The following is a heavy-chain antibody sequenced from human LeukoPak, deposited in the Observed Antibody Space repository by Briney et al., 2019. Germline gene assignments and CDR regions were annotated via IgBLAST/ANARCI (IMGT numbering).Heavy chain of an antibody. CDR2: IYYSGST. Sequence: SETLSLTCTVSGGSISSYYWSWIRQPPGKGLEWIGYIYYSGSTNYNPSLKSRVTISVDTSKNQFSLKLSSVTAADTAVYYCARATWDTAMVLGYWGQGTLVTVSS. D-gene: IGHD5-18*01. CDR1: GGSISSYY. V-gene: IGHV4-59*01. CDR3: ARATWDTAMVLGY. J-gene: IGHJ4*02.